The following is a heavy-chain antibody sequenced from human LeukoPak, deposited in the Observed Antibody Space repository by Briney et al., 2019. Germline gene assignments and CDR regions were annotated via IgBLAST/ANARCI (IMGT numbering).Heavy chain of an antibody. CDR1: GFTFSNAW. Sequence: NPGGSLRLSCAASGFTFSNAWMSWVRQAPGKGLEWVGRIKSKTDGRTTDYAAPVKGRFTISRDDSKNTLYLQMNSLRAEDTAVYYCAKSMTNRPNYYDSSGYYFSGNYYYYGMDVWGQGTTVIVSS. V-gene: IGHV3-15*01. CDR3: AKSMTNRPNYYDSSGYYFSGNYYYYGMDV. J-gene: IGHJ6*02. D-gene: IGHD3-22*01. CDR2: IKSKTDGRTT.